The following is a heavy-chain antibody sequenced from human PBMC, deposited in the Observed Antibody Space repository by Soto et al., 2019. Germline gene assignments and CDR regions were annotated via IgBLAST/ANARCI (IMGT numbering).Heavy chain of an antibody. CDR3: AADSDEQLSGSHDY. CDR2: IVVGSGNT. J-gene: IGHJ4*02. D-gene: IGHD1-26*01. Sequence: GASVKVSCKASGFTFTSSAVQWVRQARGQRLEWIGWIVVGSGNTNYAQKFQERVTITRDMSTSTAYMELSSLRSEDTAVYYCAADSDEQLSGSHDYWGQGTLVTVSS. V-gene: IGHV1-58*01. CDR1: GFTFTSSA.